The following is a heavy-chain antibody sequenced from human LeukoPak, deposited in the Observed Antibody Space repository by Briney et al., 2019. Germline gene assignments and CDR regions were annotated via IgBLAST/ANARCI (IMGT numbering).Heavy chain of an antibody. CDR3: ARDKTGNYYFDY. Sequence: SETLSLTCTVSGGSISSSSHYWGWIRQPPGKGLEWIGSIYYSGSTYYNPSLKSRVTISVDTSKNQFSLKLSSVTAADTAVYYCARDKTGNYYFDYWGQGTLVTVSS. J-gene: IGHJ4*02. CDR2: IYYSGST. D-gene: IGHD3-9*01. CDR1: GGSISSSSHY. V-gene: IGHV4-39*07.